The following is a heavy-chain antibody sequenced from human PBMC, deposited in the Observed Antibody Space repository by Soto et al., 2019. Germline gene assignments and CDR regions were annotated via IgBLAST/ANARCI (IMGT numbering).Heavy chain of an antibody. D-gene: IGHD6-13*01. CDR2: ISAYNGNT. CDR1: GYTFTSYG. CDR3: ARDLFSGIAAAGTFFDY. Sequence: GASVKVSCKASGYTFTSYGISWVRQAPGQGLEWMGWISAYNGNTNYAQKLQGRVTMTTDTSTSTAYMELRSLRSDDTAVYYCARDLFSGIAAAGTFFDYWGQGTLVTVSS. V-gene: IGHV1-18*01. J-gene: IGHJ4*02.